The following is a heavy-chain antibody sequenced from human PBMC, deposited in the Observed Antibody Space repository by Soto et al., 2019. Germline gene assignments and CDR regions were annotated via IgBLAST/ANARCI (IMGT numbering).Heavy chain of an antibody. V-gene: IGHV1-2*04. D-gene: IGHD5-12*01. CDR3: AREGVEMATIYAFDI. CDR1: GYTFTGYY. CDR2: INPNSGGT. J-gene: IGHJ3*02. Sequence: GASVKVSCKASGYTFTGYYMHWVRQAPGQGLEWMGWINPNSGGTNYAQKFQGWVTMTRDTSISTAYMELSRLRSDDTAVYYCAREGVEMATIYAFDIWGQGTTVTVSS.